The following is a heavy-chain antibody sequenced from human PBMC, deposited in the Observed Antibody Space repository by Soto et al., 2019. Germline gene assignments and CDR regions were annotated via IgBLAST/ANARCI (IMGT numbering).Heavy chain of an antibody. CDR2: IYSSGTT. D-gene: IGHD3-10*01. V-gene: IGHV4-59*01. Sequence: SETLSLTCTVSGGSISNYYWNWIRQPPGKGLEWIGYIYSSGTTNYNPSLKSRVAISVDTSKNQFSLNLSSVTAADTAVYYCARDPGSGSYYGWFDPWGQGTLVTVSS. CDR1: GGSISNYY. J-gene: IGHJ5*02. CDR3: ARDPGSGSYYGWFDP.